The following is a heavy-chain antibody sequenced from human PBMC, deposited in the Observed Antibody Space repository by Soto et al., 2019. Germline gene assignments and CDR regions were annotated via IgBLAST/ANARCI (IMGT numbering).Heavy chain of an antibody. J-gene: IGHJ4*02. CDR1: GFTFNTYA. Sequence: QVQLVESGGGVVQPGRSLRLSCGASGFTFNTYAMHWVRQAPGKGLEWVAAISYDGNNKYYADSVKGRFTISRDNSKNTLFLQMNSLRTDDTAVYYCARALDYWGQGTLVTVSS. V-gene: IGHV3-30-3*01. CDR3: ARALDY. CDR2: ISYDGNNK.